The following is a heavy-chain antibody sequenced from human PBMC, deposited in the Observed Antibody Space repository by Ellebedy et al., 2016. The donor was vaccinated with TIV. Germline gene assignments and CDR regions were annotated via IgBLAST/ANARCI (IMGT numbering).Heavy chain of an antibody. CDR1: GFTFVNYA. J-gene: IGHJ5*02. D-gene: IGHD3-10*01. CDR2: ISGSGTTT. V-gene: IGHV3-23*01. Sequence: GESLKISCAASGFTFVNYAMSWVRQAPGRGLEWVSVISGSGTTTYYADSVKGRFTISRDNSKNTLYLQMDSLRAEDTAVYFCAIYDGSGSYSWFDPWGQGTLVTVSS. CDR3: AIYDGSGSYSWFDP.